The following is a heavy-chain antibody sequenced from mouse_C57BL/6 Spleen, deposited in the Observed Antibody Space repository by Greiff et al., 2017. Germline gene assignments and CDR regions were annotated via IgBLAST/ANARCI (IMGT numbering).Heavy chain of an antibody. Sequence: VQLKQSGAELVRPGDSVKLSCTASGFNIKDDYMHWVKQRPEQGLEWIGWIDPENGDTEYASKFQGKATITADTSSNTAYLQLSSLTSEDTAVYYCTTSNYGGMDYWGQGTSVTVSS. V-gene: IGHV14-4*01. D-gene: IGHD2-5*01. J-gene: IGHJ4*01. CDR1: GFNIKDDY. CDR2: IDPENGDT. CDR3: TTSNYGGMDY.